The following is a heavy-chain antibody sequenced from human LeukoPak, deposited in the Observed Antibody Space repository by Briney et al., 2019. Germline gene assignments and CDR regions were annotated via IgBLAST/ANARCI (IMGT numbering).Heavy chain of an antibody. Sequence: EASVKVSCKVSGYTLTELSMHWVRQAPGKGLEWMGGFDPEDGETIYAQKFQGRVTMTEDTSTDTAYMELSSLRSEDTAVYYCAKLVVVVTAIRPRGGDGFDIWGQGTMVTVSS. J-gene: IGHJ3*02. V-gene: IGHV1-24*01. CDR3: AKLVVVVTAIRPRGGDGFDI. CDR1: GYTLTELS. D-gene: IGHD2-21*02. CDR2: FDPEDGET.